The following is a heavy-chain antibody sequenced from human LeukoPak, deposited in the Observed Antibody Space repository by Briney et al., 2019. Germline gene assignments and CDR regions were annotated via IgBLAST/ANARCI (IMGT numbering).Heavy chain of an antibody. CDR3: ARDQGARDYDFWSGSFDY. CDR1: GFTFSTYA. J-gene: IGHJ4*02. CDR2: ISSSSSYI. Sequence: GGSLRLSCAASGFTFSTYAVNWVRQAPGKGLEWVSSISSSSSYIYYADSVKGRFTISRDNAKNSLYLQMNSLRAEDTAVYYCARDQGARDYDFWSGSFDYWGQGTLVTVSS. D-gene: IGHD3-3*01. V-gene: IGHV3-21*01.